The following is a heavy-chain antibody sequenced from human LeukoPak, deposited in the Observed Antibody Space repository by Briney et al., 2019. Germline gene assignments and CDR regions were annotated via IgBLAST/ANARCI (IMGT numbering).Heavy chain of an antibody. Sequence: ASVKVSCKASGYTFTGYYMHWVRQAPGQGLEWMGWINPNSGGTNYAQKFQGRVTMTRDTSISTAYMELSRLRSDDTAVYYCARARPNYYGSGRSFDYWGQGTLVTVSS. J-gene: IGHJ4*02. V-gene: IGHV1-2*02. CDR2: INPNSGGT. CDR1: GYTFTGYY. D-gene: IGHD3-10*01. CDR3: ARARPNYYGSGRSFDY.